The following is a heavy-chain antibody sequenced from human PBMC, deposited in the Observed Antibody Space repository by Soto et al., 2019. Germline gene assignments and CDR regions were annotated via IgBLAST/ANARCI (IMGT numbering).Heavy chain of an antibody. J-gene: IGHJ6*02. V-gene: IGHV1-69*13. CDR1: EATFSSYA. CDR3: ARRRGDDYSNYYYYNYAMDV. CDR2: IIPIFGTA. Sequence: SVTVSCKASEATFSSYAISWVRQAAGQGLGWMGGIIPIFGTANYAQKFQGRVTITAYESTSTAYKELSSLRSEDTAVYYCARRRGDDYSNYYYYNYAMDVWGQGTTVTVSS. D-gene: IGHD4-4*01.